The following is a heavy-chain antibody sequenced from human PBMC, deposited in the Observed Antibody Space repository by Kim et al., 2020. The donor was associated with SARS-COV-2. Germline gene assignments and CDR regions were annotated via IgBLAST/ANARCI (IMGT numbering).Heavy chain of an antibody. CDR2: IYYSGST. J-gene: IGHJ4*02. CDR1: GDSISSSSYY. D-gene: IGHD4-4*01. Sequence: SETLSLTCTVSGDSISSSSYYWGWIRQPPGKGLEGMGSIYYSGSTYYNPPLKSRITISVDTSKNQFTLKLSSVPAADTAVYYCARHRREGLQTVPYYLDYWGQGTLVPVSS. CDR3: ARHRREGLQTVPYYLDY. V-gene: IGHV4-39*01.